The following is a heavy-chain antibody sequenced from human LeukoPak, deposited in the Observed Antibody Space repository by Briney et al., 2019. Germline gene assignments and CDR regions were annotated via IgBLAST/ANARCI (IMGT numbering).Heavy chain of an antibody. Sequence: SQTLSLTCTVSGGFISSGGYYWSWIRQHPGKGLEWIGYIYYSGSTYYNPSLKSRVTISVDTSKNQFSLKLSSVTAADTAVYYCARHGASSWTRFDYWGQGTLVTVSS. J-gene: IGHJ4*02. V-gene: IGHV4-31*03. CDR1: GGFISSGGYY. CDR2: IYYSGST. CDR3: ARHGASSWTRFDY. D-gene: IGHD6-13*01.